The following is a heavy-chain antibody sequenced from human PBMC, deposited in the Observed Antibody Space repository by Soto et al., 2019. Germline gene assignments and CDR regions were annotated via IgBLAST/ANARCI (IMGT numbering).Heavy chain of an antibody. J-gene: IGHJ4*02. CDR2: ISSSAGTI. CDR1: GFTFSDYY. D-gene: IGHD1-26*01. CDR3: ARATVGATDYFDS. V-gene: IGHV3-11*01. Sequence: QVQLVESGGGMVKPGGSLRLSCAASGFTFSDYYMSWIRQAPGKGLEWLSYISSSAGTIYYADSMKGRFTISRDNAKNSLYLHMNSLRAEDTAVYYCARATVGATDYFDSWGQGTLVIVSS.